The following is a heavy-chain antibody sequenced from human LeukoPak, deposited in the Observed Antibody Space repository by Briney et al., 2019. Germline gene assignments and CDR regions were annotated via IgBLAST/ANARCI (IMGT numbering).Heavy chain of an antibody. CDR2: IWYDGSNK. D-gene: IGHD7-27*01. CDR1: GFTFSSFA. Sequence: GGSLRLSCAASGFTFSSFAMNWVRQAPGKGLEWVAGIWYDGSNKDYVDSVKGRFTISRDNSKNTLYLEMNSLTVEDTAVYYCAKGRGGSSNWGSDCWGQGTQVTVSS. CDR3: AKGRGGSSNWGSDC. V-gene: IGHV3-33*06. J-gene: IGHJ4*02.